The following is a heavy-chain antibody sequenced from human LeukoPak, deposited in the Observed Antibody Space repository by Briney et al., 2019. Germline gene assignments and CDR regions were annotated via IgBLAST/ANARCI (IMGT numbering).Heavy chain of an antibody. CDR3: ARAIAVAGTVYYYYYYYMDV. D-gene: IGHD6-19*01. J-gene: IGHJ6*03. Sequence: ASVKVSCKASGYTFTSYDINWVRQATGQGLEWMGWMNPNSGNTGYAQKFQGRVTITRNTSISTAYMELSSLRSEDTAVYYCARAIAVAGTVYYYYYYYMDVWGKGTTVTVSS. CDR1: GYTFTSYD. CDR2: MNPNSGNT. V-gene: IGHV1-8*03.